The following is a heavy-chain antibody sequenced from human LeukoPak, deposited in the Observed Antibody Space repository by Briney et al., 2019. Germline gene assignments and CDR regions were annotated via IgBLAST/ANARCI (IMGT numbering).Heavy chain of an antibody. CDR3: ARDKIVIGAFDI. D-gene: IGHD2/OR15-2a*01. CDR2: ISSSSSTI. J-gene: IGHJ3*02. V-gene: IGHV3-48*04. Sequence: PGGSLRLSCEASGFTFSSYSMNWVRQAPGKGLEWVSYISSSSSTIYYADSVKGRFTISRDNAKNSLYLQMNSLRAEDTAVYYCARDKIVIGAFDIWGQGTMVTVSS. CDR1: GFTFSSYS.